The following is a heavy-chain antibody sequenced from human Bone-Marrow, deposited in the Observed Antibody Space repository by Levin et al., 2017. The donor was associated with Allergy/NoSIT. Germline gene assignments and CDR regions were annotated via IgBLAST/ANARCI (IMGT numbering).Heavy chain of an antibody. Sequence: GGSLRLSCAASGFFFSDYSMGWIRQSPGKGLEWVSYIGDSAIPIYYADSVKGRFTISRDDTRNTLDLQMSSLTAEDTAVYYCARVVTTIPDWYFDLCGRGTPVNVS. CDR3: ARVVTTIPDWYFDL. D-gene: IGHD2-21*02. J-gene: IGHJ2*01. CDR2: IGDSAIPI. V-gene: IGHV3-11*01. CDR1: GFFFSDYS.